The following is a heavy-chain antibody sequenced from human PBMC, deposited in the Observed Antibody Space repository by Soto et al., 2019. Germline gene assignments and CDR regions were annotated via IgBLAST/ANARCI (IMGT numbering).Heavy chain of an antibody. CDR3: ARPGVEMATISYFDS. V-gene: IGHV3-49*03. J-gene: IGHJ4*02. CDR2: IRSKAYGGTT. D-gene: IGHD5-12*01. Sequence: PEGSLRLSCTASGFTFGDYAMSWFRQAPGKGLEWVGFIRSKAYGGTTEYAASVKGRFTISRDDSKSIAYLQMNSLKTEDTAVYYCARPGVEMATISYFDSWGQGTLVTVSS. CDR1: GFTFGDYA.